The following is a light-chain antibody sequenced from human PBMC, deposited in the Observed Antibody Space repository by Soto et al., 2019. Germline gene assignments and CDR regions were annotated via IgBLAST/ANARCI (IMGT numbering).Light chain of an antibody. J-gene: IGKJ1*01. CDR2: GAS. CDR1: QSVSSSY. Sequence: EIVLTQSPGTLSLSPGERVTLSCRASQSVSSSYLAWYQQKPGQAPMLLIYGASSRATGIPDRFSGSGSGTDFTLTISRLEPEDFAVYYCHQYGNSQTFGQGTKVDI. V-gene: IGKV3-20*01. CDR3: HQYGNSQT.